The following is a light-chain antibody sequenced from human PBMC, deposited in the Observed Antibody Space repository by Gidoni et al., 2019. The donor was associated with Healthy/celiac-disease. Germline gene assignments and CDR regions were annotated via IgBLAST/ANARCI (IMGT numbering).Light chain of an antibody. CDR1: QRVSSN. Sequence: EIVMTQSPATPSVSPGERATPACRGSQRVSSNVAWYQQRPGQATRLLIYGASARATGIPARFSGSGSGTEFTLTISSLQSEEFAVDYCQQYNNWPPITFXQXTRLEIK. V-gene: IGKV3-15*01. J-gene: IGKJ5*01. CDR2: GAS. CDR3: QQYNNWPPIT.